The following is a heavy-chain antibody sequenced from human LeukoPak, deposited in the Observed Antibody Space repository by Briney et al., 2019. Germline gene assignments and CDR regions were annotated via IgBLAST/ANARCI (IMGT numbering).Heavy chain of an antibody. CDR2: ISSSSSYI. CDR1: GFTFSSYS. CDR3: ARDGMGNWNYFDAFDI. J-gene: IGHJ3*02. D-gene: IGHD1-7*01. Sequence: GGSLRLSCAASGFTFSSYSMNWVRQAPGKGLEWVSSISSSSSYIYYADSVKGRFTISRDNAKNSLYLQMNSLRAEDTAVYYCARDGMGNWNYFDAFDIWGQGTMVTVSS. V-gene: IGHV3-21*01.